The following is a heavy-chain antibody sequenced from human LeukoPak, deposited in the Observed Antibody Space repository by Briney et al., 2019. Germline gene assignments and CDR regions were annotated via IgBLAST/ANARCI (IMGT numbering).Heavy chain of an antibody. Sequence: GGSLRLSCAASGFTFSNAWMSWVRQAPGKGRECVSGINWNGGSTGYADSVKGRFTISTDNAKNSLYLQMNSLRAEDTALYHCARSRYSCWYDNCGQGTLVTVSS. J-gene: IGHJ4*02. CDR2: INWNGGST. CDR3: ARSRYSCWYDN. D-gene: IGHD6-13*01. CDR1: GFTFSNAW. V-gene: IGHV3-20*01.